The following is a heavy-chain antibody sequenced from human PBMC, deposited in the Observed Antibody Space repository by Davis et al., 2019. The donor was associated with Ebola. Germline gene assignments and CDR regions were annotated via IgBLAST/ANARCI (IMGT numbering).Heavy chain of an antibody. J-gene: IGHJ6*02. D-gene: IGHD2-15*01. Sequence: GGSLRLSCAASGFTFSSYWMSWVRQAPGKGLEWVSSISSSSSYIYYADSVKGRFTISRDNAKNSLYLQMNSLRAEDTAVYYCARDSYSLYYYGMDVWGQGTTVTVSS. V-gene: IGHV3-21*04. CDR3: ARDSYSLYYYGMDV. CDR2: ISSSSSYI. CDR1: GFTFSSYW.